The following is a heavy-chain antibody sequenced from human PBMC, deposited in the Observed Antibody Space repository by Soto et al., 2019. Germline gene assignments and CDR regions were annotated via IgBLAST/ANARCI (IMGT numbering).Heavy chain of an antibody. CDR2: INDRGDYT. V-gene: IGHV3-23*01. D-gene: IGHD6-19*01. CDR1: GFTFINFV. CDR3: AGTMAAGY. Sequence: GGSLRLSCAASGFTFINFVIIWVRQAPGKGLEWVSSINDRGDYTYYADSVKGQFTISRDNSKNTLYLRMNSLRTEDTAIYYCAGTMAAGYWGEGTLVTVSS. J-gene: IGHJ4*02.